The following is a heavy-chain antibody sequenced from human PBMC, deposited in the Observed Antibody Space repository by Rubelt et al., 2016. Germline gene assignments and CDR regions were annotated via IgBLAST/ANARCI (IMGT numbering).Heavy chain of an antibody. V-gene: IGHV4-34*01. CDR1: GGSFSGYY. J-gene: IGHJ4*02. CDR3: ARGRPELLISGYYFDY. CDR2: INHSGST. Sequence: QVQLQQWGAGLLKPSETLSLTCAVYGGSFSGYYWSWIRQPPGKGLEWIGEINHSGSTNYNPSLNGLVTTSGDKSKNQFSVKLGSVTAADTAVYYCARGRPELLISGYYFDYWDQGSLVTVSS. D-gene: IGHD1-7*01.